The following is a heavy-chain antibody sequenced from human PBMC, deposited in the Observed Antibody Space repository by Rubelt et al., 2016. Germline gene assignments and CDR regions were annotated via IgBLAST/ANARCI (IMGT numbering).Heavy chain of an antibody. V-gene: IGHV4-39*01. CDR1: GGSISSTDYY. Sequence: QLQLQESGPGLVKPSETLSLTCTVSGGSISSTDYYWGWIRQPPGKGLEWIGNIYYSGSTYYNPSLKSRVTISVDTSKNQFSLRLSSVTAADTAWVYVARPAANGNIDAVHIWGQGTMVTVSA. CDR2: IYYSGST. D-gene: IGHD1-1*01. J-gene: IGHJ3*02. CDR3: ARPAANGNIDAVHI.